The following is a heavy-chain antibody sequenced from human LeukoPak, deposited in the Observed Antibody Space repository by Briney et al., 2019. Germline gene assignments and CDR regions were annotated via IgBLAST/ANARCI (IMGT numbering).Heavy chain of an antibody. Sequence: GESLKISCKGSGYSFSSYWIGWVRQKPGKGLEWMGIILPVDSDTTYSPPFQGQVTISADRSISTAYLQWSSLKASDTAMYYCARHLPEEDDLIDYWGQGTLVTVSS. CDR1: GYSFSSYW. D-gene: IGHD1-1*01. V-gene: IGHV5-51*01. CDR3: ARHLPEEDDLIDY. J-gene: IGHJ4*02. CDR2: ILPVDSDT.